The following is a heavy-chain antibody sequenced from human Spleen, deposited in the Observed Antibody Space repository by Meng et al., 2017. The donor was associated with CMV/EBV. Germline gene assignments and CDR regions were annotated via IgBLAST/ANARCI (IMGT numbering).Heavy chain of an antibody. CDR3: ASVGFCSGTTCYTGDYSSRRHFEH. D-gene: IGHD2-2*02. CDR2: IIPIFGTA. V-gene: IGHV1-69*05. Sequence: ISWWRKAPGQGLEWMGGIIPIFGTANYAQKLQGRVTITTDESRITAYMELSSLRSEDTAIYYCASVGFCSGTTCYTGDYSSRRHFEHWGQGTLVTVSS. J-gene: IGHJ4*02.